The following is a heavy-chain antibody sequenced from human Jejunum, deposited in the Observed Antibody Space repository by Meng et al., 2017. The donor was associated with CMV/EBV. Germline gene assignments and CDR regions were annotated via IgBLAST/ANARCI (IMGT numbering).Heavy chain of an antibody. CDR1: GFTCSSYW. CDR3: ARTVGATPFDY. CDR2: IKQDGTEK. V-gene: IGHV3-7*01. Sequence: AASGFTCSSYWMSWVRQAPGKGPEWVANIKQDGTEKYYVDSVKGRFTISRDNAENSLYLQMDGLRAEDTAVYYCARTVGATPFDYWGQGNLVTVSS. J-gene: IGHJ4*02. D-gene: IGHD1-26*01.